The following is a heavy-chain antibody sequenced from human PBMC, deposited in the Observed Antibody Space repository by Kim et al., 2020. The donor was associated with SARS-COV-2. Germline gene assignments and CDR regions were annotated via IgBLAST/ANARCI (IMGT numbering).Heavy chain of an antibody. CDR1: GYSFTSYW. J-gene: IGHJ4*02. Sequence: GESLKISCKGSGYSFTSYWIGWVRQMPGKGLEWMGIIYPGDSDTRYSPSFQGQVTISADKSISTAYLQWSSLKASDTAMYYCARKEHSPYYYDSSGYPDYWGQGTLVTVSS. V-gene: IGHV5-51*01. CDR2: IYPGDSDT. CDR3: ARKEHSPYYYDSSGYPDY. D-gene: IGHD3-22*01.